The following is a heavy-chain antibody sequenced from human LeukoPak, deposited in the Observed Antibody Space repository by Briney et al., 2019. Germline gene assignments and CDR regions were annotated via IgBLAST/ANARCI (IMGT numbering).Heavy chain of an antibody. CDR2: ISGRGGST. Sequence: GGSLRLSCAASGFTFSSYAMSWVRQAPGKGLEWVSAISGRGGSTYYADSVKGRFTISRDNSKNTLYLQMNSLRAEDTAVYYCAKDRSCSSTSCYAYYYYYYGMDVWGQGTTVTVSS. V-gene: IGHV3-23*01. CDR3: AKDRSCSSTSCYAYYYYYYGMDV. J-gene: IGHJ6*02. D-gene: IGHD2-2*01. CDR1: GFTFSSYA.